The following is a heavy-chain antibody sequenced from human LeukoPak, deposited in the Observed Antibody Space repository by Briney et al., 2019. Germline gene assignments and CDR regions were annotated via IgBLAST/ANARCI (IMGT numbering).Heavy chain of an antibody. CDR3: ARNSGYFDY. J-gene: IGHJ4*02. CDR2: ISGSGGST. CDR1: GFTFSSYA. D-gene: IGHD4-23*01. V-gene: IGHV3-23*01. Sequence: PGGSLRPSCAASGFTFSSYAMSWVRQAPGRGLEWVSAISGSGGSTYYADSVKGRFTISRDNSKNTLYLQMNSLRAEDTAVYYCARNSGYFDYWGQGTLVTVSS.